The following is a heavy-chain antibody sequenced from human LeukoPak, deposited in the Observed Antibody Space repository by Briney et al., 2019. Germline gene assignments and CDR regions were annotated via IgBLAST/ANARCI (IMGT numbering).Heavy chain of an antibody. CDR3: AKGYSSSENY. Sequence: GGSLRLSCAASGLTFSSFGMHWVRQAPGKGLEWVAFIRYDGSNKYYADSVKGRFTISRDNSKNTLYLQMNSLRAEDTAVYYCAKGYSSSENYWGQGTLVTVSS. V-gene: IGHV3-30*02. CDR1: GLTFSSFG. J-gene: IGHJ4*02. D-gene: IGHD6-13*01. CDR2: IRYDGSNK.